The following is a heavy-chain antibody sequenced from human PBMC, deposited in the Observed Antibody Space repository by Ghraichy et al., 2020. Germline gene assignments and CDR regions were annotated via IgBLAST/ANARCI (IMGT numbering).Heavy chain of an antibody. J-gene: IGHJ4*02. CDR3: AASSEGGGYSGYEFDY. D-gene: IGHD5-12*01. CDR1: GFTFTKSA. CDR2: IVVGSGNT. V-gene: IGHV1-58*01. Sequence: SVKVSCKASGFTFTKSAVQWVRQARGQGLEWIGWIVVGSGNTNYAQKFQERVTITRDMSTSTAHMELRSLRFDDTAVYYCAASSEGGGYSGYEFDYWGQGTLVTVSS.